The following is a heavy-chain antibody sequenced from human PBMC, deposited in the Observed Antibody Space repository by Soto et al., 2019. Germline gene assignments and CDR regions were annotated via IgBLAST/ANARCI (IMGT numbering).Heavy chain of an antibody. CDR1: GYTFTSYY. V-gene: IGHV1-46*01. D-gene: IGHD3-22*01. Sequence: ASVKVSCKASGYTFTSYYMPWVRQAPGQGLEWMGILHPSGGSTSYAQKFQGRVTMTRDTSTSTVYMELSSLRSEDTAVYYCARVRRSSGYYYGYWGQGTPVTVSS. CDR2: LHPSGGST. CDR3: ARVRRSSGYYYGY. J-gene: IGHJ4*02.